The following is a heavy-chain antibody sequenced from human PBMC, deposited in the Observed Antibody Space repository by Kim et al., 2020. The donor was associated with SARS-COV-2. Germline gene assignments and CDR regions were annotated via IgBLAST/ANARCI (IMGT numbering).Heavy chain of an antibody. D-gene: IGHD3-10*01. Sequence: SHKGRVTISVDTSKNQFSLKLSSVTAAETAVYYCAGIISMVRGVITHFDHWGQGTLVTVSS. V-gene: IGHV4-31*02. J-gene: IGHJ4*02. CDR3: AGIISMVRGVITHFDH.